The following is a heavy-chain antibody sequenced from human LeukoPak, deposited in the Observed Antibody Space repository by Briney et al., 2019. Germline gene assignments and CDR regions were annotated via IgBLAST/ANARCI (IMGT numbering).Heavy chain of an antibody. CDR2: ISPSGGST. J-gene: IGHJ4*02. D-gene: IGHD4-17*01. CDR3: ARLGGDYEYYFDY. V-gene: IGHV1-46*01. CDR1: GYTFTSCY. Sequence: ASVKVSCKASGYTFTSCYMHWVRQAPGQGLEWMGIISPSGGSTSYAQKFQGRVTMTTDTSTSTAYMELRSLRSDDTAVYYCARLGGDYEYYFDYWGQGTLVTVSS.